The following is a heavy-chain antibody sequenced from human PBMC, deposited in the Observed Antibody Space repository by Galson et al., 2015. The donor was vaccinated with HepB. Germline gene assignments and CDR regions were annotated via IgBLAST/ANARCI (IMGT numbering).Heavy chain of an antibody. V-gene: IGHV3-33*08. CDR1: GFTFSSYG. Sequence: SLRLSCAASGFTFSSYGMHWVRQAPGKGLEWVAGIYYDGRDKFYADSARGRFTIARDNSKNTMDLQMNGLRDEDTAVYFCAREYGDYFRFYGMDVWGQGTTVTVSS. CDR3: AREYGDYFRFYGMDV. D-gene: IGHD4-17*01. CDR2: IYYDGRDK. J-gene: IGHJ6*02.